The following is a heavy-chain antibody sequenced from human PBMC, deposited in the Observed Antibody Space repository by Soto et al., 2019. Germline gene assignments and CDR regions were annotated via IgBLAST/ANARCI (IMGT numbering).Heavy chain of an antibody. J-gene: IGHJ6*02. CDR3: ARDRARPGYPTGYYYYGMDV. V-gene: IGHV1-69*13. CDR2: IIPIFGTA. CDR1: GGTFSSYA. D-gene: IGHD3-9*01. Sequence: SVKVSCKASGGTFSSYAISWVRQAPGQGLEWMGGIIPIFGTANYAQKFQGRVTITADESTSTAYMELSSLRSEDTAVYYCARDRARPGYPTGYYYYGMDVWGQGXTVTVYS.